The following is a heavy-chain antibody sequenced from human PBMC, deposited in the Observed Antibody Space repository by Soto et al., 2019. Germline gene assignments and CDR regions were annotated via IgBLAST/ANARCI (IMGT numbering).Heavy chain of an antibody. CDR1: GFTFSSYG. D-gene: IGHD3-22*01. CDR2: ISGSGGST. CDR3: VKGEYYYDSAAYYPFDH. J-gene: IGHJ4*02. Sequence: GGSLRLSCAASGFTFSSYGMSWVRQAPGKGLEWVSAISGSGGSTYYADSVKGRFTISRDNSKNTHYLQMSNLRAEDTAVYYCVKGEYYYDSAAYYPFDHWGQGTLVTVSS. V-gene: IGHV3-23*01.